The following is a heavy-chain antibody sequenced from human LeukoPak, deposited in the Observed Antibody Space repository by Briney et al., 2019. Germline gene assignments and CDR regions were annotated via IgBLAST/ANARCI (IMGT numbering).Heavy chain of an antibody. CDR3: ARGNGIAAAGRGYWFDP. CDR2: IYTSGST. D-gene: IGHD6-13*01. Sequence: SETLSLTCTVSGGSISSYYWSWIRQPPGKGLEWIGYIYTSGSTNYNPSLKSRVTISVDTSKNQFSLKLSSVTAADTAVYYCARGNGIAAAGRGYWFDPWGQGTLVTVSS. V-gene: IGHV4-4*09. J-gene: IGHJ5*02. CDR1: GGSISSYY.